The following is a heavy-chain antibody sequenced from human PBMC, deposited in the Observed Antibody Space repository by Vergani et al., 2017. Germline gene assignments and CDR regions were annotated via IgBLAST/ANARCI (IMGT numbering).Heavy chain of an antibody. CDR2: INWNGGST. J-gene: IGHJ4*02. CDR3: ARERNAYYDFWSGYYTQYYFDY. Sequence: EVDLVESGGGLAQPGGSLRLSCEASGFTFDDYGMSWVRQAPGKGLEWVSGINWNGGSTGYADSVKGRFTISRDNAKNSLYLQMNSLRAEDTALYYCARERNAYYDFWSGYYTQYYFDYWGQGTLVTVSS. V-gene: IGHV3-20*04. CDR1: GFTFDDYG. D-gene: IGHD3-3*01.